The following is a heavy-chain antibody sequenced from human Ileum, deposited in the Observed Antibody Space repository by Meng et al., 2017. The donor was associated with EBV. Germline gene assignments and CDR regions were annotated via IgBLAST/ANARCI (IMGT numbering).Heavy chain of an antibody. CDR2: IKSTTDGGTT. CDR3: EGWRY. Sequence: VLLGESGGGLVNPGGSLRLSCAASGFTFSNAWMTWVRQAPGKGLEWVGRIKSTTDGGTTDYAAPVKGRFTISRDDSKNTLFLQMDSLKTEDTAVYYCEGWRYWGQGTLVTVSS. J-gene: IGHJ4*02. CDR1: GFTFSNAW. D-gene: IGHD2-15*01. V-gene: IGHV3-15*01.